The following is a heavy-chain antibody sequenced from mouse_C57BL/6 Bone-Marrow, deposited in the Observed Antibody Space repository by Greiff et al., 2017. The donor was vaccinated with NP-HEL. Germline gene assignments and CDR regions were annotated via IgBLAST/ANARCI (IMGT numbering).Heavy chain of an antibody. Sequence: GGGLVQPKGSLKLSCAASGFSFNTYAMNWVRQAPGKGLEWVARIRSKSNNYATYYADSVKDRFTISRDDSESMLYLQMNNLKTEDTAMYYCVRHKGDSNYGFAYWGQGTLVTVSA. CDR2: IRSKSNNYAT. J-gene: IGHJ3*01. CDR1: GFSFNTYA. CDR3: VRHKGDSNYGFAY. D-gene: IGHD2-5*01. V-gene: IGHV10-1*01.